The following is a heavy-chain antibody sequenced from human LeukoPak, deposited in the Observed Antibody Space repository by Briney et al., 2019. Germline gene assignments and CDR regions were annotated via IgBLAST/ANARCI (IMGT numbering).Heavy chain of an antibody. CDR3: ARPGYSSGWYDFDY. V-gene: IGHV5-51*01. D-gene: IGHD6-19*01. CDR1: GYTFTNYW. CDR2: IHPDDSDT. Sequence: GESLKISCRGSGYTFTNYWIGWVRQMPGKGLEWMGIIHPDDSDTRFSPSFQGQVTISADKSVSTAYLQWSSLKASDTAMYYCARPGYSSGWYDFDYWGQGTLVTVSS. J-gene: IGHJ4*02.